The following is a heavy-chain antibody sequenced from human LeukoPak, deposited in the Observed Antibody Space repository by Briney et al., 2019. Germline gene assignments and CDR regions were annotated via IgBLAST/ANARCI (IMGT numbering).Heavy chain of an antibody. V-gene: IGHV4-30-4*08. CDR2: IYYSGST. CDR3: ARRRYCSSTSCPYWYFDL. CDR1: GGSISSGDYY. Sequence: SETLSLTCTVSGGSISSGDYYWSWIRQPPGKGLVWIGCIYYSGSTYYNPSLKSRVTISVDTSKNQFSLKLSSVTAADTAVYHCARRRYCSSTSCPYWYFDLWGRGTLVTVSS. J-gene: IGHJ2*01. D-gene: IGHD2-2*01.